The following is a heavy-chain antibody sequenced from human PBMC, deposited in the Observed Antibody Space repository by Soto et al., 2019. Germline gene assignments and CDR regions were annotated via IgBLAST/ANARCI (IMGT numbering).Heavy chain of an antibody. CDR3: ARGLATTPPSAYYYYYGMDV. V-gene: IGHV1-69*01. Sequence: QVQLVQSGAEVKKPGSSVKVSCKASGGTFSSYAISWVRQAPGQGLEWMGGIIPIFGTANYAQKFQGRVTITADESTSTAYREPSSLRSEDTAVYYCARGLATTPPSAYYYYYGMDVWGQGTTVTVSS. J-gene: IGHJ6*02. CDR2: IIPIFGTA. CDR1: GGTFSSYA. D-gene: IGHD4-4*01.